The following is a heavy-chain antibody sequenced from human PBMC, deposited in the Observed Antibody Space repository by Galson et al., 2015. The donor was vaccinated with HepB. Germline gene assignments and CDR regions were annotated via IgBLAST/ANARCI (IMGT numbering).Heavy chain of an antibody. V-gene: IGHV3-23*01. J-gene: IGHJ5*02. Sequence: SLRLSCAASGFTFSDYAMTWVRQAPGKGPEWVSSISRTGGSTSNADSVQGRFTISRDTPKNTLHLQMNSLRADDTAVYYCAKGPRGDYVDSPPNWSDTWGQGTLVTVSS. CDR3: AKGPRGDYVDSPPNWSDT. CDR2: ISRTGGST. D-gene: IGHD3-10*02. CDR1: GFTFSDYA.